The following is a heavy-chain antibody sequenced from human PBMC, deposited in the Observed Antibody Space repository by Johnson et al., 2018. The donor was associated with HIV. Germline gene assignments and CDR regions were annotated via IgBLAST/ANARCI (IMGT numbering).Heavy chain of an antibody. CDR1: GFTVSSNY. CDR2: ISYDGSNN. D-gene: IGHD2-8*01. V-gene: IGHV3-30-3*01. CDR3: ARVLTPDAFDI. J-gene: IGHJ3*02. Sequence: VQLVESGGGVVQPGRSLRLSCAASGFTVSSNYMSWVRQAPGKGLEWVAVISYDGSNNYYADSVKGRFTISRDNATRALYLHMNSLRAEDTAVYYCARVLTPDAFDIWGQGTMVTVSS.